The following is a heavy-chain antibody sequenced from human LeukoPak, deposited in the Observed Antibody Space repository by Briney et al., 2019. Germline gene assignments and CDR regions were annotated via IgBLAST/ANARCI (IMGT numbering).Heavy chain of an antibody. J-gene: IGHJ4*02. CDR2: ITVSGLTT. V-gene: IGHV3-23*01. CDR1: GFTFSSYA. Sequence: GGSLRLSCAATGFTFSSYAMTWVRQAPGKGLEWVSSITVSGLTTYYADSVKGRFTISRDNSKSTLFLQMNSLRAEDTAVYYCAKGLRTLDQWGQGTLVTVSS. CDR3: AKGLRTLDQ.